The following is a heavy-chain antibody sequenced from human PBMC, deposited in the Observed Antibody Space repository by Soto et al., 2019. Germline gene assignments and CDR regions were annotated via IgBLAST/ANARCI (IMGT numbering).Heavy chain of an antibody. V-gene: IGHV1-69*06. CDR2: IIPIFGTA. J-gene: IGHJ5*02. D-gene: IGHD5-18*01. CDR3: ARDRVGTAMAHNWFDP. CDR1: GGTFSSYA. Sequence: QVQLVQSGAEVKKPGSSVKVSCKASGGTFSSYAISWVRQDPGQGLEWMGGIIPIFGTANYAQKFQGRVTITADKSTSTAYMELSSLRSEDTAVYYCARDRVGTAMAHNWFDPWGQGTLVTVSS.